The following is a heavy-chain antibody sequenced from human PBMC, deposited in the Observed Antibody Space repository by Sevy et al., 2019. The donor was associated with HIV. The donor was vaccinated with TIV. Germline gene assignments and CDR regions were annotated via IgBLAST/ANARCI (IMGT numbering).Heavy chain of an antibody. J-gene: IGHJ6*02. V-gene: IGHV1-18*01. CDR2: ISAYNGNT. D-gene: IGHD3-10*01. CDR1: GYTFTSYG. Sequence: ASVKVSCKASGYTFTSYGISWVRQAPGQGLEWMGWISAYNGNTNYAQKIQGRVTMTTDTSTSTAYMELRSLRSDDTAVYYCARDLYYYGSGSYTPRELIGYYYGMDVWGQGTTVTVSS. CDR3: ARDLYYYGSGSYTPRELIGYYYGMDV.